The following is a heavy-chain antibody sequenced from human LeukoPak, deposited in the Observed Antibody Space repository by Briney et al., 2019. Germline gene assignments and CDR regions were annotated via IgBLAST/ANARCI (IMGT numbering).Heavy chain of an antibody. CDR2: ISSGSSAI. J-gene: IGHJ4*02. V-gene: IGHV3-21*01. D-gene: IGHD4-17*01. CDR3: ARGHTAVTRHFDF. CDR1: GFTFTTYS. Sequence: KPGGSLRLSCEASGFTFTTYSMTWVRQAPGKGLEWVSIISSGSSAIFSADALKGRFTISRDDAKNLLYLDMNSLRAEDTAVYYCARGHTAVTRHFDFWGQGTLVTASS.